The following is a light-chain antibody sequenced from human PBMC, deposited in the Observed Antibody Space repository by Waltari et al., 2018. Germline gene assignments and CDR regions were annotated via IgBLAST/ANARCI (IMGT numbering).Light chain of an antibody. CDR1: QNIGNW. J-gene: IGKJ5*01. V-gene: IGKV1-5*03. CDR2: KAS. CDR3: QQYNSYPMA. Sequence: DIQMTQSPSTLSASVGDRVTATCRATQNIGNWLAWYQQKLGKAPKLLINKASSLESWVPSRFSGSGSGTEFTLTISSLQPDDFATYFCQQYNSYPMAFGQGTRLEIK.